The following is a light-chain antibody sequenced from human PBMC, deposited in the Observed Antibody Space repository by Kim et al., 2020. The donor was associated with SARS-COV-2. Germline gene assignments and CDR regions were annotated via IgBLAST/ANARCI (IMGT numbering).Light chain of an antibody. CDR3: NSYTTSSTYV. V-gene: IGLV2-14*04. J-gene: IGLJ1*01. Sequence: GQSITIPCAGTINDFGFYDHVSWYQQHPGKAPTLLIHDVTDRSSGVSDRFSGSKSGNTASLTISGLQAEDEADYYCNSYTTSSTYVFGTGTKVTVL. CDR2: DVT. CDR1: INDFGFYDH.